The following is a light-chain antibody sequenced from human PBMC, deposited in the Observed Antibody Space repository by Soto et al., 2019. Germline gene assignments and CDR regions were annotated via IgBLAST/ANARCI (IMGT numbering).Light chain of an antibody. CDR1: QEISNY. Sequence: DIQMIQSPSSLSASVGDRVTITFQARQEISNYLNWYQQKPGKAPKLLIYDASNLERGVPSRFSGRGSGTDLTFTISSLQPEDFATSYCQQYDHLPRTFGRETKVEIK. J-gene: IGKJ1*01. V-gene: IGKV1-33*01. CDR2: DAS. CDR3: QQYDHLPRT.